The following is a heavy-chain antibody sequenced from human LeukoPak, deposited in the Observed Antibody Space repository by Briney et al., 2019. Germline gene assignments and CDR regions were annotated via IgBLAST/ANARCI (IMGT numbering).Heavy chain of an antibody. D-gene: IGHD6-19*01. Sequence: SETLSLTCTVSGGSISSSSYYWGWIRQPPGKGLEWIGSIYYSGSTYYNPSLKSRVTISVDTSKNQFSLKLNSVTAADTAVYYCARSFSQRYSSGWYRWGQGTLVTVSS. CDR2: IYYSGST. CDR3: ARSFSQRYSSGWYR. V-gene: IGHV4-39*01. J-gene: IGHJ4*02. CDR1: GGSISSSSYY.